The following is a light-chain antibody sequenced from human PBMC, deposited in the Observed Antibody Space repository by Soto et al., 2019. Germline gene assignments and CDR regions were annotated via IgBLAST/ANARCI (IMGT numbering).Light chain of an antibody. CDR3: QQYGSSSWT. J-gene: IGKJ1*01. V-gene: IGKV3-20*01. CDR2: GTS. Sequence: EIVLTQSPGTLSLSPGERATLSCRASQSVSSSYLAWYQQKPGQAPRLLIYGTSSRATAIPDRFSGSGSGTDFTLTISRLEPEDFAVYYCQQYGSSSWTFGQWTKV. CDR1: QSVSSSY.